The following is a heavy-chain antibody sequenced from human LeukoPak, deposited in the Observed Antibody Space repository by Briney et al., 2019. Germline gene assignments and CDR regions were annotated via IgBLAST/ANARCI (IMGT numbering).Heavy chain of an antibody. CDR1: GYTFTGYY. J-gene: IGHJ4*02. Sequence: GASVKVSCKASGYTFTGYYIHWVRQAPGQGLEWMGWINPDSGGTNYAQKFQGRVTMTLDTSINTACMDLSRLRSDDTAVYYCVRDDFITPFAYWGQGTLVTVSS. CDR3: VRDDFITPFAY. V-gene: IGHV1-2*02. CDR2: INPDSGGT. D-gene: IGHD2-21*02.